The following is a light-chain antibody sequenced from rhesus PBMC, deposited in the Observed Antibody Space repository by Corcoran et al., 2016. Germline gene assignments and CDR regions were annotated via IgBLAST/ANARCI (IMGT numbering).Light chain of an antibody. J-gene: IGKJ1*01. V-gene: IGKV1-22*01. CDR3: QQYSSSPPT. Sequence: DIQMTQSPSSLSASVGYTVTITCRASQSISSWLAWYQQKPGKAPKLLFYKVSSLQCGVPSRCSGNGSGTDFTFTLSSLQSEDFSTYYCQQYSSSPPTFGPRTKVEIK. CDR2: KVS. CDR1: QSISSW.